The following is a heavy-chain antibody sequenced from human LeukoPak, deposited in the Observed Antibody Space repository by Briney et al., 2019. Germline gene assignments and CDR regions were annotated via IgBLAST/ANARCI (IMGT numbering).Heavy chain of an antibody. CDR1: GFTVSSNY. J-gene: IGHJ4*02. CDR3: ARGTYYYGSGSYYASDY. Sequence: GGSLRLSCAASGFTVSSNYMSWVRQAPGKGLEWVSVIYSGGSTYYADSVKGRFTISRDNSKNTLYLQMNSLRAEDTAVYYCARGTYYYGSGSYYASDYWGQGTLVTVSS. V-gene: IGHV3-53*01. D-gene: IGHD3-10*01. CDR2: IYSGGST.